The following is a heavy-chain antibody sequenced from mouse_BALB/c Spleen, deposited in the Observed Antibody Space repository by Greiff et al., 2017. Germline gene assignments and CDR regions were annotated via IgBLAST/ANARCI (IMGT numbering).Heavy chain of an antibody. V-gene: IGHV5-9*03. CDR1: GFTFSSYT. CDR2: ISSGGGNT. CDR3: ARGVFAY. J-gene: IGHJ3*01. Sequence: EVHLVESGGGLVKPGGSLKLSCAASGFTFSSYTMSWVRQTPEKRLEWVATISSGGGNTYYPDSVKGRFTISRDNAKNNLYLQMSSLRSEDTALYYCARGVFAYWGQGTLVTVSA.